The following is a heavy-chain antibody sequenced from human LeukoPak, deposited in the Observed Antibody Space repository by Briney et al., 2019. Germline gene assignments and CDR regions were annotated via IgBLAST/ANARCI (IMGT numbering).Heavy chain of an antibody. CDR2: ISYDGSNK. CDR3: AGDLYGSGSLPAE. J-gene: IGHJ4*02. Sequence: GRSLRLSCAASGFTFSSYAMHWVRQAPGKGLEWVAVISYDGSNKYYADSVKGRFTISRDNSKNTLYLQMNSLRAEDTAVYYCAGDLYGSGSLPAEWGQGTLVTVSS. D-gene: IGHD3-10*01. CDR1: GFTFSSYA. V-gene: IGHV3-30-3*01.